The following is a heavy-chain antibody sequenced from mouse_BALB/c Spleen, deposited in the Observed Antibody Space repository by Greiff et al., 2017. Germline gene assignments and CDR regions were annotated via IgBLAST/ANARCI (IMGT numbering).Heavy chain of an antibody. D-gene: IGHD2-1*01. J-gene: IGHJ2*01. CDR1: GDSITSGY. Sequence: EVHLVESGPSLVKPSQTLSLTCSVTGDSITSGYWNWIRKFPGNKLEYMGYISYSGSTYYNPSLKSRISITRDTSKNQYYLQLNSVTTEDTATYYCARYYYGNYLFDYWGQGTTLTVSS. CDR3: ARYYYGNYLFDY. V-gene: IGHV3-8*02. CDR2: ISYSGST.